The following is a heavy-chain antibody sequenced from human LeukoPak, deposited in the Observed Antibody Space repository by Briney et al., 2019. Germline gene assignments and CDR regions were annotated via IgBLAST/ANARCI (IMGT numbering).Heavy chain of an antibody. CDR2: ISAYNGNT. D-gene: IGHD1-1*01. CDR1: GYTFTSYG. Sequence: ASVKVSCKTSGYTFTSYGYSWVRQAPGQGLEWMGWISAYNGNTNYAQKFQGRVTMTTVTSTSTVYMELMSLTSDDTAVYYCARAKTLEPTPSNAFDIWGQGTMVTVSS. V-gene: IGHV1-18*01. J-gene: IGHJ3*02. CDR3: ARAKTLEPTPSNAFDI.